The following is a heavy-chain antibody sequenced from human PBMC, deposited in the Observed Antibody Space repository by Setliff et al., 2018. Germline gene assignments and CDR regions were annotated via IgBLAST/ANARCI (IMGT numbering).Heavy chain of an antibody. D-gene: IGHD2-15*01. Sequence: SVKVSCKASGGTFSSYAISWVRQAPGQGLEWMGGIIPILGIANYAQKFQGRVTITADKSTSTAYMELSSLRSEDTAVYYCARGYCSGGSCYEGSFDYRGQGTLVTVSS. J-gene: IGHJ4*02. CDR2: IIPILGIA. CDR3: ARGYCSGGSCYEGSFDY. CDR1: GGTFSSYA. V-gene: IGHV1-69*10.